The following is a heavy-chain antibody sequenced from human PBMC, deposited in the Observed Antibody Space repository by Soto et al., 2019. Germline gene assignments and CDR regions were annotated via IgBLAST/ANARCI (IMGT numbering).Heavy chain of an antibody. Sequence: SLRHYSAASGFTIRNHWMSRVRQAPGRGLELVGRIQSKTDCGTTDYTAPVKGRFTISRDDSKNTLYLQTNSLKIEDTAVYYCTTAQDLVIVPAVDVVFDVWGQGTAVTV. CDR1: GFTIRNHW. CDR3: TTAQDLVIVPAVDVVFDV. D-gene: IGHD2-2*01. J-gene: IGHJ3*01. V-gene: IGHV3-15*01. CDR2: IQSKTDCGTT.